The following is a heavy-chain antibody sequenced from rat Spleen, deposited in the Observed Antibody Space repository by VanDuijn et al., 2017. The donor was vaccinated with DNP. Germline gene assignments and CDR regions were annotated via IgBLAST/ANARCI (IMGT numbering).Heavy chain of an antibody. CDR1: GFIFSNYW. J-gene: IGHJ1*01. CDR2: ISNTGDST. Sequence: EVQLVESGGGPVQPGRSLRLSCVASGFIFSNYWMTWIRQAPGKGLEWVASISNTGDSTYYSDSVKGRFSLSRDNAKSTLYLQMNSLRSEDTATYYCTRKYTTDYYWYFDFWGPGTMVTVSS. D-gene: IGHD1-6*01. CDR3: TRKYTTDYYWYFDF. V-gene: IGHV5-31*01.